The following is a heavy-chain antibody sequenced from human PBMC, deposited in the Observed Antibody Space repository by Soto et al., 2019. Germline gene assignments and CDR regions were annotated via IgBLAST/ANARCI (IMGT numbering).Heavy chain of an antibody. D-gene: IGHD2-2*03. CDR2: INHSGST. Sequence: PSETLSLTCAFYGGSFSGYYWSWIRQPPGKGLEWIGEINHSGSTNYNPSLKSRVTISVDTSKNQFSLKLSSVTAADTAVYYCARLSWIFNWFDPWGQGTLVTVSS. V-gene: IGHV4-34*01. J-gene: IGHJ5*02. CDR1: GGSFSGYY. CDR3: ARLSWIFNWFDP.